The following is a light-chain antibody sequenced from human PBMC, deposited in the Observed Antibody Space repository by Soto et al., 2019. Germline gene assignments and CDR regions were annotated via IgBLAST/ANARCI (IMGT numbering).Light chain of an antibody. CDR1: FSNIGSGHD. CDR2: GHV. CDR3: QSFDNSLNGYV. J-gene: IGLJ1*01. V-gene: IGLV1-40*01. Sequence: QSVLTQPPSVSVAPGQRVTVSCTGSFSNIGSGHDVHWYQHVPGKAPQLLIFGHVDRPSGVPDRFAGSTSGTSGSLTITGLQADDEADYYCQSFDNSLNGYVCGSGTKLTVL.